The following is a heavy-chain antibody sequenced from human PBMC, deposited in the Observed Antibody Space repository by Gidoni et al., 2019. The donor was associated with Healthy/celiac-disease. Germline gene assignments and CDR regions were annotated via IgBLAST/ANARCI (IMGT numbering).Heavy chain of an antibody. V-gene: IGHV1-2*02. D-gene: IGHD6-13*01. CDR2: INPNSGGT. Sequence: QVQLVQSGAEVKKPGASVKVSCKASGYTFTGYYMHWVRQAPGQGLEWMGWINPNSGGTNYAQKFQGRVTMTRDTSISTAYMELSRLRSDDTAVYYCAREGIVAAAGTGYYYYGMDVWGQGTTVTVSS. CDR3: AREGIVAAAGTGYYYYGMDV. J-gene: IGHJ6*02. CDR1: GYTFTGYY.